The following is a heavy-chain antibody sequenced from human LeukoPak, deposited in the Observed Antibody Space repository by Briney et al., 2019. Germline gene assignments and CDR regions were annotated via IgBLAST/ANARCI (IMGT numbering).Heavy chain of an antibody. CDR2: ISYDGSNK. CDR1: GFTFSSYA. V-gene: IGHV3-30-3*01. CDR3: ASSETGTTGGYYGMDV. D-gene: IGHD1-7*01. J-gene: IGHJ6*02. Sequence: PGSSLRLSCAASGFTFSSYAMHWVRQAPGKGLEWVAVISYDGSNKYYADSVKGRFTISRDNSKNTLYLQMNSLRAEDTAVYYCASSETGTTGGYYGMDVWGQGTTVTVSS.